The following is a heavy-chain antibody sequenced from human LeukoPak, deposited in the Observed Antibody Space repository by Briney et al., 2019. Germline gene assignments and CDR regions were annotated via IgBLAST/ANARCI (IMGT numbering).Heavy chain of an antibody. CDR1: GFTFSTFW. V-gene: IGHV3-74*03. D-gene: IGHD1-1*01. CDR3: VRHNAARAFDI. J-gene: IGHJ3*02. CDR2: VSDDGSTT. Sequence: GGSLRLSCAASGFTFSTFWMHGVRQAPGKGLVWVSRVSDDGSTTTYADSVKGRFTISRDNAKNTLYLQMNSLRPEDTAVYYCVRHNAARAFDIWGQGTMVIVSS.